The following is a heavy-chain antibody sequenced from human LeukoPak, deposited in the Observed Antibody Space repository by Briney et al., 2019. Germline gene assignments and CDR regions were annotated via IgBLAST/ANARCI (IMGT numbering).Heavy chain of an antibody. CDR2: IYHSGSI. CDR3: ERVVGPLARNKSDY. J-gene: IGHJ4*02. V-gene: IGHV4-38-2*02. CDR1: GYSISSGYY. Sequence: SETLSLTRSVSGYSISSGYYWGWLRQPPGKGLEWIAIIYHSGSIYYTPSLKSRVTISLDTSKNQLSLKMSSVTAADTAVYYCERVVGPLARNKSDYWGQGTLVTVSS. D-gene: IGHD1-14*01.